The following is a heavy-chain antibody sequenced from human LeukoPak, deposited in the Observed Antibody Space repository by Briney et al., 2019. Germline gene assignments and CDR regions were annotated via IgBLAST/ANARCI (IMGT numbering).Heavy chain of an antibody. CDR2: ISGAGGTT. V-gene: IGHV3-23*01. Sequence: GGSLRLSCAASGFTFSTFDMSWVRQAPGKGLQWVSTISGAGGTTLFPDSVKGRFSISRDNSNNKVFLQMNSLRVEDTAVYYCAKASDFDSSGFPIDVFDFWGQGLLVSVAS. CDR1: GFTFSTFD. CDR3: AKASDFDSSGFPIDVFDF. J-gene: IGHJ4*02. D-gene: IGHD3-22*01.